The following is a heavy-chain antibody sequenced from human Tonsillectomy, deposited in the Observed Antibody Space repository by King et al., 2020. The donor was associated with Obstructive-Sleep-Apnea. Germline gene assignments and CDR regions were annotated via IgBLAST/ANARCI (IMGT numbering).Heavy chain of an antibody. J-gene: IGHJ4*02. CDR3: ARVAYITYYFDSSGSQD. V-gene: IGHV1-2*02. CDR2: INPNSGGT. CDR1: GYTFTDYY. D-gene: IGHD3-22*01. Sequence: QLVQSGAEVKKPGASVKVSCKASGYTFTDYYMHWVRQAPGQGLEWMGWINPNSGGTNYAQKFQGRVTMTRDTSISTAYMELSRLRSDDTAVYYCARVAYITYYFDSSGSQDWGQGTLVTVSS.